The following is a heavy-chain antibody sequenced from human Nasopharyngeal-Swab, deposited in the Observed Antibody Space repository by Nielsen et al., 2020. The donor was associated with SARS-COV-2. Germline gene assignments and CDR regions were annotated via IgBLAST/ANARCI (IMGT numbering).Heavy chain of an antibody. CDR3: AKKLVSGRPSALDI. CDR2: IGTAGDT. V-gene: IGHV3-13*01. D-gene: IGHD1-26*01. Sequence: GGSLRLSCVASGFTFSSYDMHWVRQATGKGLEWVSAIGTAGDTYYPGSVKGRFTISRENAKNSLYLQMNSLRAEDTALYYCAKKLVSGRPSALDIWGQGTMVTVSS. CDR1: GFTFSSYD. J-gene: IGHJ3*02.